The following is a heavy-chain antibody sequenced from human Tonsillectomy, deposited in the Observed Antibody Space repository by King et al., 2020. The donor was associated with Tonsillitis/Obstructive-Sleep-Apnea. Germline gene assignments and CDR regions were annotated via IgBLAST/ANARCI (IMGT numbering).Heavy chain of an antibody. J-gene: IGHJ6*03. V-gene: IGHV1-18*01. CDR1: GYTFTSYG. D-gene: IGHD2-21*01. Sequence: VQLVESGAEVKKLGASVKVSCKASGYTFTSYGISGVRQAPGQGLEWMGWISVYNGNTNYAQKLQGRVTMTTDTSTSTAYMELRSLRSDDTAVYFCARYIVVVIGSYYYMDVWGKGTTVTVSS. CDR3: ARYIVVVIGSYYYMDV. CDR2: ISVYNGNT.